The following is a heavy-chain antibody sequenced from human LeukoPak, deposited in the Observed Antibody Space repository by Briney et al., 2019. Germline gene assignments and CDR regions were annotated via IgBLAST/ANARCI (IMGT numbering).Heavy chain of an antibody. D-gene: IGHD3-9*01. CDR1: GFTFSSYA. Sequence: PGRSLRLSCAASGFTFSSYAMHWVRQAPGKGLEWVAVISYDGSNKYYADSVKGRFTISRDNSKNTLYLQMNSLRAEDTAVYYCAKETFLTGYYMFDYWGQGTLVTVSS. CDR3: AKETFLTGYYMFDY. V-gene: IGHV3-30*04. CDR2: ISYDGSNK. J-gene: IGHJ4*02.